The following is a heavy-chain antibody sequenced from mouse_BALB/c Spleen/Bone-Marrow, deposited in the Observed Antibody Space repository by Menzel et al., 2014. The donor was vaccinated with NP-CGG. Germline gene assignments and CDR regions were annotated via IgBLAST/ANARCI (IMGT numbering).Heavy chain of an antibody. CDR3: ARRRDYGNFGY. CDR1: GFTFSNYG. Sequence: EVQLQQSGGDLVKSGGSLKLSCAASGFTFSNYGMSWVRQIPDKRLEWVATISSGGTYTFYPDSVKGRFTISRDNTKNTLALQMTSLKSEDTAMYYCARRRDYGNFGYWGQDTTLTVSS. D-gene: IGHD2-4*01. CDR2: ISSGGTYT. J-gene: IGHJ2*01. V-gene: IGHV5-6*01.